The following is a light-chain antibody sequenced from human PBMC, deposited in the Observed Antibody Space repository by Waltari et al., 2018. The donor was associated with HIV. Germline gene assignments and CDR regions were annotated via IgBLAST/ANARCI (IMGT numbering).Light chain of an antibody. Sequence: QSVLTQPPSVSGAPGPRVTISCTGSSSNIGAGYDVHWYQQLPGTAPKLLIYGNHKRPSGVPDRCSGAKSGTSASLASTGLQAEDEADYYGQSYDSSLSGSVFGGGTKLTVL. CDR3: QSYDSSLSGSV. CDR1: SSNIGAGYD. CDR2: GNH. V-gene: IGLV1-40*01. J-gene: IGLJ3*02.